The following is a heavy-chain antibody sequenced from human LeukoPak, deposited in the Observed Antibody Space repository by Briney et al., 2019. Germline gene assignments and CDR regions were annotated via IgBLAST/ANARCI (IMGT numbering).Heavy chain of an antibody. V-gene: IGHV4-4*07. CDR1: GGSINSY. J-gene: IGHJ4*02. CDR3: ARSGSGYLRYYFDY. CDR2: ISGSGTI. Sequence: PSETLSLTCTVSGGSINSYWSWIRQPAGKGLEWIGRISGSGTITYNPALQSRLSISIDTSKNQFSLKLSSVTAADTAVYYCARSGSGYLRYYFDYWGQGTLVTVSS. D-gene: IGHD5-12*01.